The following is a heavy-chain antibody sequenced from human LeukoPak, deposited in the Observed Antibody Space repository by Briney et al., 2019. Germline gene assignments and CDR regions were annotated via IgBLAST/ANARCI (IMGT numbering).Heavy chain of an antibody. CDR2: IKQDGRET. CDR3: ARYSMWIQLWSNNDAFDI. J-gene: IGHJ3*02. V-gene: IGHV3-7*04. Sequence: GGSLRLSCAASGFTFSSHWMSWVRQAPGKGLEWVANIKQDGRETYYVDSVKGRSTISRDNAKNSLYLQMISLRAEDTAVYYCARYSMWIQLWSNNDAFDIWGQGTMVTVSS. CDR1: GFTFSSHW. D-gene: IGHD5-18*01.